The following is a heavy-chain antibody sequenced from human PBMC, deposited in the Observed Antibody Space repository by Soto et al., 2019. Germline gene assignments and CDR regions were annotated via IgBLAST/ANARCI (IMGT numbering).Heavy chain of an antibody. D-gene: IGHD2-21*02. Sequence: GGSLRLSCAASGFTFSTYAMSWVRQAPGKGLEWVSTISGDASGTYYADSVKGRFTISRDNSKNTLYLQMNSLRAEDTAVYYCAKDSAVVVVTTVDFWGQGAQVTVSS. V-gene: IGHV3-23*01. CDR2: ISGDASGT. CDR3: AKDSAVVVVTTVDF. CDR1: GFTFSTYA. J-gene: IGHJ4*02.